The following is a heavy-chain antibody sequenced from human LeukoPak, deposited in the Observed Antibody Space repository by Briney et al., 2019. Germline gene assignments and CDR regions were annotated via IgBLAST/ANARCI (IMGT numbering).Heavy chain of an antibody. V-gene: IGHV1-2*02. D-gene: IGHD3-16*01. Sequence: WASVKVSCKASGYTFIDYYIHWVRQAPGQGLEWLGWINPNSGGTNYAQKVQGRVNLIRETSINTAYMELSRLTSDDTALYYCARSGSRGRSYDDASDIWGQGTMVTVSS. CDR3: ARSGSRGRSYDDASDI. CDR1: GYTFIDYY. CDR2: INPNSGGT. J-gene: IGHJ3*02.